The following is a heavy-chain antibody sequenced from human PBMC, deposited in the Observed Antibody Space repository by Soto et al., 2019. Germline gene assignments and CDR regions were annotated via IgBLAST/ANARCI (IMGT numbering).Heavy chain of an antibody. J-gene: IGHJ6*02. CDR1: GGTFSSYA. D-gene: IGHD3-3*01. CDR2: IIPIFGTA. V-gene: IGHV1-69*13. CDR3: AREGGDFWSGYYYYYYGMDV. Sequence: ASVKVSCKASGGTFSSYAISWVRQAPGQGLEWMGGIIPIFGTANYAQKFQGRVTITADESTSTAYMELSSLRSEDTAVYYCAREGGDFWSGYYYYYYGMDVWGQGTTVTVSS.